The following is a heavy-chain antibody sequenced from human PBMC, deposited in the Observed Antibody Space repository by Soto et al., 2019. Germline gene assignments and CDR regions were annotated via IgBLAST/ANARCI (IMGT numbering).Heavy chain of an antibody. V-gene: IGHV1-69*06. Sequence: QVQLVQSGAEVKKPGSSVKVSCKASGGTFSSYAISWVRQAPGQWLEWMGGIIPIFGTANYAQKFQGRVTITADKSTSTAYMELSSLRSEDTAVYYCARDRSGSYEPPVDYWGQGTLVTVSS. D-gene: IGHD1-26*01. CDR1: GGTFSSYA. CDR3: ARDRSGSYEPPVDY. CDR2: IIPIFGTA. J-gene: IGHJ4*02.